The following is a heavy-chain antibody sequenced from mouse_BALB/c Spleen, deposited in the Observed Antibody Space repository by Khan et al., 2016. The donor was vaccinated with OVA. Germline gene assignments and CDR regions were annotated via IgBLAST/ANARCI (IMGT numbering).Heavy chain of an antibody. J-gene: IGHJ2*01. CDR2: ISYSGNT. V-gene: IGHV3-2*02. Sequence: EVQLQESGPGLVKPSQSLSLTCTVSGYSITSDYAWNWIRQFPGNKLELMGFISYSGNTNYNPLLKSRISITRATSKNQFFLQLNSVTTEDTATYYCARVYGGDFDYWGQGTTLTVSS. D-gene: IGHD1-1*01. CDR3: ARVYGGDFDY. CDR1: GYSITSDYA.